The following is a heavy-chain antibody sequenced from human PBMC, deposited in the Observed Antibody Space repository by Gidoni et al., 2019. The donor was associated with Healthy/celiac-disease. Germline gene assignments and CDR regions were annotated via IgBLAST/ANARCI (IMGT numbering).Heavy chain of an antibody. Sequence: VQLVESGGGVVQPGRSLRLSCAASGFTFSSYGMHWVRQAPGKGLEWVAVIWYDGSNKYYADSVKGRFTISRDNSKNTLYLQMNSLRAEDTAVYYCARGMVQGVISHYGMDVWGQGTTVTVSS. J-gene: IGHJ6*02. CDR3: ARGMVQGVISHYGMDV. D-gene: IGHD3-10*01. CDR1: GFTFSSYG. CDR2: IWYDGSNK. V-gene: IGHV3-33*01.